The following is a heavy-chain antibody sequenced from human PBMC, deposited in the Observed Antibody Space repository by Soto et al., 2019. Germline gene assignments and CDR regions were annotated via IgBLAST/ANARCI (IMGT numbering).Heavy chain of an antibody. CDR3: ASCGYSYGYYYGMDV. D-gene: IGHD5-18*01. Sequence: QVQLVESGGGVVQPGSSLRLSCAASGFTFSSYAMHWVRQAPGKGLEWVAVISYDGSNKYYADSVKGRFTISRDNSKNTLYLQMNSLRAEDTAVYYCASCGYSYGYYYGMDVWGQGTTVTVSS. CDR1: GFTFSSYA. J-gene: IGHJ6*02. V-gene: IGHV3-30-3*01. CDR2: ISYDGSNK.